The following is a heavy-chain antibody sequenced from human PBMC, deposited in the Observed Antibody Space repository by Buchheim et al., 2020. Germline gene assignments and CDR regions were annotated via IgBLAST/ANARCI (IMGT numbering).Heavy chain of an antibody. J-gene: IGHJ4*02. CDR2: ISYDGSNK. CDR3: AKEYYSSSSYDY. V-gene: IGHV3-30*18. CDR1: GFTFSSYG. D-gene: IGHD6-6*01. Sequence: QVQLVESGGGVVQPGRSLRLSCAASGFTFSSYGMHWVRQAPGKGLEWVAVISYDGSNKYYADSVKSRFTISRDNSKNTLYLQMNSLRAEDTAVYYCAKEYYSSSSYDYWGQGTL.